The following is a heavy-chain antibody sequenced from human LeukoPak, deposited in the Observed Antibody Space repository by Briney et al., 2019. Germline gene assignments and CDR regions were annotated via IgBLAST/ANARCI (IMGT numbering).Heavy chain of an antibody. J-gene: IGHJ4*02. CDR1: GYTFTSYY. CDR3: ARDTGDIVVVPAAIGH. D-gene: IGHD2-2*02. CDR2: INPNSGGT. V-gene: IGHV1-2*02. Sequence: ASVKVSCKASGYTFTSYYMHWVRQAPGQGLEWMGWINPNSGGTNYAQKFQGRVTMTRDTSISTAYMELSRLRSDDTAVYYCARDTGDIVVVPAAIGHWGQGTLVTVSS.